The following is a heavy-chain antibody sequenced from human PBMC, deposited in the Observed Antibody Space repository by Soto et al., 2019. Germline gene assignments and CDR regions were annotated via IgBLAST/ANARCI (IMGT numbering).Heavy chain of an antibody. V-gene: IGHV4-59*01. CDR3: AAGEASSRNLAPYYLDF. Sequence: SETLSLTCTVSGGSMRNYFWTWIRQPPGKGLEWIGYIYYSGTTSFFPSYNPSLRSRVTISEDTSKNQFSLKLLSVTTADTAVYFCAAGEASSRNLAPYYLDFWGQGTLVT. J-gene: IGHJ4*02. D-gene: IGHD6-13*01. CDR1: GGSMRNYF. CDR2: IYYSGTT.